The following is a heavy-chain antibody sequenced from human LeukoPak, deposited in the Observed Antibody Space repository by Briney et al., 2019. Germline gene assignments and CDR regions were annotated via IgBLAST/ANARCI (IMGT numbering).Heavy chain of an antibody. D-gene: IGHD7-27*01. J-gene: IGHJ4*02. CDR1: GFTFSSYS. CDR2: ITSSSSII. CDR3: ARDPPGAHFDY. Sequence: TGGSLRLSCAASGFTFSSYSMNWVRQAPGKGLEWVSYITSSSSIIYYGDSVKGRFTVSRDNAENSLYLQMNSLRAEDTAVYCARDPPGAHFDYWGQGTLVTVSS. V-gene: IGHV3-48*01.